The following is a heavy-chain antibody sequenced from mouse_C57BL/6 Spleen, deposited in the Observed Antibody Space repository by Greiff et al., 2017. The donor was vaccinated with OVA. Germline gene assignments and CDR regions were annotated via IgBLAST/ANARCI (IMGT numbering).Heavy chain of an antibody. J-gene: IGHJ1*03. Sequence: VQLQQPGTELVKPGASVKLSCKASGYTFTSYWMHWVKQRPGQGLEWIGNINPSNGGTNYNEKFKSKATLTVDKSSSTAYMQLSSLTSEDSAVYYCASEPFITTVVARYFDVWGTGTTVTVSS. V-gene: IGHV1-53*01. CDR2: INPSNGGT. CDR3: ASEPFITTVVARYFDV. D-gene: IGHD1-1*01. CDR1: GYTFTSYW.